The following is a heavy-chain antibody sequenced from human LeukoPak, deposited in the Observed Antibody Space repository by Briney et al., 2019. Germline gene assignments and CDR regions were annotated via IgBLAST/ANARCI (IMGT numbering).Heavy chain of an antibody. Sequence: PGGSLRLSCATSGFTFSSSAMSWVRQAPGKGLEWVSVIYSGGSTYYADSVKGRFTISRHDSKNTLYLQMNSLRAEDTAVYYCAILSGSGSYSYFDYWGQGTLVTVSS. V-gene: IGHV3-53*04. D-gene: IGHD3-10*01. J-gene: IGHJ4*02. CDR1: GFTFSSSA. CDR3: AILSGSGSYSYFDY. CDR2: IYSGGST.